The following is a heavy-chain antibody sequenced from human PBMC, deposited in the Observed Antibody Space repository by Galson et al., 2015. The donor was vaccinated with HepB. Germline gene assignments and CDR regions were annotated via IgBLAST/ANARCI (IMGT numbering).Heavy chain of an antibody. V-gene: IGHV1-8*01. Sequence: SVKVSCKASGYTFTSYDINWVRQATGQGLEWMGWMNPNSGNTGYAQKFQGRVAMTRNTSISTAYMELSILRSEDTAVYYCASRRDGYNLVFDYWGQGTLVTVSS. CDR3: ASRRDGYNLVFDY. CDR2: MNPNSGNT. J-gene: IGHJ4*02. D-gene: IGHD5-24*01. CDR1: GYTFTSYD.